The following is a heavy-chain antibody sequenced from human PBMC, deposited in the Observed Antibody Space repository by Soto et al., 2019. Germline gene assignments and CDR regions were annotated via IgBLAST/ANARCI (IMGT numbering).Heavy chain of an antibody. CDR2: ISAYNGNT. CDR3: ARGMYYYDSSASDY. D-gene: IGHD3-22*01. V-gene: IGHV1-18*04. Sequence: VASVKVSCKASGYTFTSYGISWVRQAPGQGLEWMGWISAYNGNTNYAQKLQGRVTMTTDTSTSTAYMELRSLRSDDTAVYYCARGMYYYDSSASDYWGQGTLVTVSS. J-gene: IGHJ4*02. CDR1: GYTFTSYG.